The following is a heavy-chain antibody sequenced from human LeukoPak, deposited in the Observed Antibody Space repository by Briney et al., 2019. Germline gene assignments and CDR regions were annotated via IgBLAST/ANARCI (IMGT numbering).Heavy chain of an antibody. V-gene: IGHV1-69*13. Sequence: ASVKVSCKASGGTFSSYAISWVRQAPGQGLEWMGGIIPIFGTANYAQKFQGRVTITADESTSTAYMELRSLRSDDTAVYYCARLYSTGTFDIWGQGTMVTVSS. CDR2: IIPIFGTA. CDR3: ARLYSTGTFDI. D-gene: IGHD6-25*01. CDR1: GGTFSSYA. J-gene: IGHJ3*02.